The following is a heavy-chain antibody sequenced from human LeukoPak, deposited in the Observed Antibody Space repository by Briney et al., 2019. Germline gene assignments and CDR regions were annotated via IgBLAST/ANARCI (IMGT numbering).Heavy chain of an antibody. CDR3: ATYGSSGYFDY. CDR1: GFTVSSNY. Sequence: GGSLRLSCAASGFTVSSNYMSWVRQAPGKGLEWVSVIYSGGSTYYADSVRGRFTISRDKSKNTLYFQMNSLRAEDTAVYYCATYGSSGYFDYWGQGTLVTVSS. J-gene: IGHJ4*02. V-gene: IGHV3-53*01. D-gene: IGHD3-22*01. CDR2: IYSGGST.